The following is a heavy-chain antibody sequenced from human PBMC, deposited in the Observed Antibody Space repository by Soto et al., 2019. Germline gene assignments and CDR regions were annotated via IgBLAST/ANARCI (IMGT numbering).Heavy chain of an antibody. D-gene: IGHD3-3*01. CDR3: ARAGAYYDFWSGYFDY. CDR2: MNPNSANI. V-gene: IGHV1-8*01. Sequence: ASVKVSCKASGYTFTNYDINWVRQATGQGLEWMGWMNPNSANIGYAQKFQGRVTMTRDTSISTAYLELSSLKSEDTAVYYCARAGAYYDFWSGYFDYWGQGTLVTVSS. CDR1: GYTFTNYD. J-gene: IGHJ4*02.